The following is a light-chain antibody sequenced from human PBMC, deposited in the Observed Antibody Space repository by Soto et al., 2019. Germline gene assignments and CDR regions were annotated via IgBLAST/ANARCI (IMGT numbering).Light chain of an antibody. CDR3: QQYGSSLLT. CDR2: GAA. CDR1: QSVSSSY. J-gene: IGKJ1*01. V-gene: IGKV3-20*01. Sequence: DIVLTQSPGTLSLSPGERATLSCRASQSVSSSYLAWYQQKAGQATRLLIYGAASRSTGSPDRISGSGAGTDLTLTIISLEPEDYSVYYYQQYGSSLLTFGQGTKVEIK.